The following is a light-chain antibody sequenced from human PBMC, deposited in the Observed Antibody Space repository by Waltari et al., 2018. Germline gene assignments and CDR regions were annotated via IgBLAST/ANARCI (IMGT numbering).Light chain of an antibody. CDR1: ESVSRA. V-gene: IGKV3-20*01. CDR3: QHYLRLPVT. Sequence: EIVLTQSPGTLSLSVGERATVSCRASESVSRALAWYQQKPGQAPRLLIYGASTRATGIPDRFSGSGSGTYFSLTISRLEPDDFAVYYCQHYLRLPVTFGQGTTVEI. J-gene: IGKJ1*01. CDR2: GAS.